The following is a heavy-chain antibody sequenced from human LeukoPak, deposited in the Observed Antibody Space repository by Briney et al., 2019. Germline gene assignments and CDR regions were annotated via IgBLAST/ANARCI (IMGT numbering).Heavy chain of an antibody. V-gene: IGHV3-7*01. CDR3: ARDLGWLQSDY. J-gene: IGHJ4*02. D-gene: IGHD5-24*01. Sequence: GGSLRLSCVASGFSFSDHWMNWFRQAPGKGLEWVATIKKDGSEQYYVDSMKGRLTISRDNAKNSVYLQIHNLRAEDTAVYYCARDLGWLQSDYWGQGTLVTISS. CDR1: GFSFSDHW. CDR2: IKKDGSEQ.